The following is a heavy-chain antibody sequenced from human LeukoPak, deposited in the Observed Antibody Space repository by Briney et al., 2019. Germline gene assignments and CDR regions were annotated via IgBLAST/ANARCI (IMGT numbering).Heavy chain of an antibody. Sequence: GRSLRLSCAASGFTFSSYSMSWVRQAPGKGLEWVSSISSSGGNTYYPDSVKGRFTISRDNSKTTMYLQMNSLRAEDTAVYYCAKDRPTWPIDYWGQGTLVTVSS. V-gene: IGHV3-23*01. CDR2: ISSSGGNT. J-gene: IGHJ4*02. CDR3: AKDRPTWPIDY. D-gene: IGHD5-12*01. CDR1: GFTFSSYS.